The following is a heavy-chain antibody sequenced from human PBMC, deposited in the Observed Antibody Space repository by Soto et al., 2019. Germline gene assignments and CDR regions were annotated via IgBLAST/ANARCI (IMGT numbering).Heavy chain of an antibody. J-gene: IGHJ4*02. D-gene: IGHD3-10*01. CDR3: ASRAGSGSYLDY. Sequence: QVQLVQSGAEVKKPGASVKVSCKASEYTFTSYYMHWVRQAPGQGLEWMGIINPSGGSTSYAQKFQGRVTMTRDMSTSTVYMELSCLRSEVTAVYYCASRAGSGSYLDYWGQGTLVTVSS. V-gene: IGHV1-46*03. CDR2: INPSGGST. CDR1: EYTFTSYY.